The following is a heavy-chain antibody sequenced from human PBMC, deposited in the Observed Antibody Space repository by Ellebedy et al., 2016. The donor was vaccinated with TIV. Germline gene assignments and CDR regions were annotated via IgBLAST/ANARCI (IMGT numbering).Heavy chain of an antibody. CDR1: GFTFNNYA. CDR2: VVGSGGSA. V-gene: IGHV3-23*01. D-gene: IGHD1-26*01. CDR3: AKRVGGSGFDY. J-gene: IGHJ4*02. Sequence: GGSLRLSCVASGFTFNNYAMNWVRQAPGEGLEWVAIVVGSGGSAYYADSVKGRFTISRDNSKNTLYLQMSSLRAEDTAVYYCAKRVGGSGFDYWGQGTLVTVSS.